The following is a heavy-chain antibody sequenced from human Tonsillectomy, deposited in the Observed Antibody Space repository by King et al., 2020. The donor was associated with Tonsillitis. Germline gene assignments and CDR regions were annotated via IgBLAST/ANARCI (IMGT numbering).Heavy chain of an antibody. CDR1: GGTFSNYA. CDR3: ARDGDCSSTSCYDY. V-gene: IGHV1-69*01. Sequence: VQLVESGAEVKKPGSSVKVSCKASGGTFSNYAISWVRQAPGQGLEWMGGIIPIFGTANYAQKFQGRVTITADESTSTAYMELSSLRSEDTAVYYCARDGDCSSTSCYDYWGQGTLVTVSS. D-gene: IGHD2-2*03. J-gene: IGHJ4*02. CDR2: IIPIFGTA.